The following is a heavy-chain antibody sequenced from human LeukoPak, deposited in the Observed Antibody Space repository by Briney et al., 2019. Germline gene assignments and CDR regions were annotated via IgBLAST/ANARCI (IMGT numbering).Heavy chain of an antibody. CDR1: GFTFSSYS. CDR2: ISSSRYI. Sequence: PGGSPRLSCAASGFTFSSYSMNWVRQAPGKGLKCVSSISSSRYIYYADSVKGRFTISRDNAKNSLYLQMNSLRAEDTAVYYCARAHSSGWYPIWFDPWGQGTLVTVSS. CDR3: ARAHSSGWYPIWFDP. J-gene: IGHJ5*02. V-gene: IGHV3-21*01. D-gene: IGHD6-19*01.